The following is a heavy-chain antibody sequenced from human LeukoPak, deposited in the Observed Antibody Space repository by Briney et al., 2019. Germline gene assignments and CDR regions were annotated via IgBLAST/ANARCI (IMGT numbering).Heavy chain of an antibody. CDR3: AREGYCSSTSCMPHLVYYFDY. CDR2: INPNSGGT. V-gene: IGHV1-2*02. CDR1: GYTFTGYY. Sequence: ASVKVSCKASGYTFTGYYMHWVRQAPGQGLEWMGWINPNSGGTNYAQKFQGRVTMTRDTSISTAYMELSRLRSDDTAVYYCAREGYCSSTSCMPHLVYYFDYWGQGTLVTVSS. D-gene: IGHD2-2*01. J-gene: IGHJ4*02.